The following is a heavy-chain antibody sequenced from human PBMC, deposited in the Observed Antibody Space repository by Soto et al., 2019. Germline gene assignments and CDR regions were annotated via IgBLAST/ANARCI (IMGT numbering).Heavy chain of an antibody. D-gene: IGHD3-3*01. CDR1: GYTFTSYY. CDR2: INPSGGST. Sequence: ASVKVSCKASGYTFTSYYMHWVRQAPGQGLEWMGIINPSGGSTSYAQKFQGRVTMTRDTSTSTVYMELSSLRSEDTAVYYCARDGVVIPYYYYIDVWGKGTTVTVSS. V-gene: IGHV1-46*01. J-gene: IGHJ6*03. CDR3: ARDGVVIPYYYYIDV.